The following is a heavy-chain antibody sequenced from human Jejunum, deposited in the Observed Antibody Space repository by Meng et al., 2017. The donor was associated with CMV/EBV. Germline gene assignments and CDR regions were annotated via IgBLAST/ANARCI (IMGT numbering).Heavy chain of an antibody. J-gene: IGHJ4*02. D-gene: IGHD5-24*01. Sequence: SFQPSAFTFIHSPFAWVRPPPGDVLGWMGWITTYHDDSDYAQMLPGRVTMPTATSTSTAYLELRSLRSHDPAVYYCARAKRDGPALYWGQGTLVTVSS. CDR2: ITTYHDDS. CDR3: ARAKRDGPALY. CDR1: AFTFIHSP. V-gene: IGHV1-18*04.